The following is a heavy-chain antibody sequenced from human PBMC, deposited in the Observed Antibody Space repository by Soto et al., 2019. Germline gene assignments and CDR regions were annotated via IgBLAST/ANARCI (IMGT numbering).Heavy chain of an antibody. D-gene: IGHD3-16*01. CDR3: TKARLWGGDGYNSYYYNAMDV. CDR1: GFTFDDYG. J-gene: IGHJ6*02. CDR2: ISWNSGRI. V-gene: IGHV3-9*01. Sequence: PGGYLRLSCAASGFTFDDYGMYWVRQVPGKGLEWVSGISWNSGRIGYADSVKGRFTISRDNAKNSLYLQMNSLRPEDTALYYCTKARLWGGDGYNSYYYNAMDVWGQGTTVTVSS.